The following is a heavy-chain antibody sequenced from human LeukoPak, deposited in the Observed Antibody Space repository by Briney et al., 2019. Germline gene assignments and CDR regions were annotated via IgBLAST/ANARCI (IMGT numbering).Heavy chain of an antibody. CDR3: ARVYCSGGSCYPGAFDI. J-gene: IGHJ3*02. CDR2: ISSSSSYI. V-gene: IGHV3-21*01. CDR1: GFTLSNYS. Sequence: GGSLRLSCAASGFTLSNYSMNWVRQAPRKGLEWVSSISSSSSYIYYAHSVKGRFTISRDNAKNSLYLQMNSLRAEDTAVYYCARVYCSGGSCYPGAFDIWGQGTMVTVSS. D-gene: IGHD2-15*01.